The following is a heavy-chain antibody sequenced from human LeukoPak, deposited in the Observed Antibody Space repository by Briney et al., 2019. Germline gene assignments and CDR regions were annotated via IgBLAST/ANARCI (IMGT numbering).Heavy chain of an antibody. Sequence: PGGALRLSCAASGFTFSSYGMTWVRQAPGKGLEWVSYISSSGSTIYYADSVKGRFTISRDNAKNSLYLQMNSLRAEDTAVYYCAELGITMIGGVWGKGTTVTISS. CDR3: AELGITMIGGV. CDR2: ISSSGSTI. CDR1: GFTFSSYG. D-gene: IGHD3-10*02. J-gene: IGHJ6*04. V-gene: IGHV3-48*04.